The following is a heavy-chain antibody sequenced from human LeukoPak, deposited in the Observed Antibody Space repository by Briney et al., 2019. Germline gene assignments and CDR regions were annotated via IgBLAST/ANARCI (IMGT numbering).Heavy chain of an antibody. CDR1: GYTFTNYA. V-gene: IGHV7-4-1*02. J-gene: IGHJ4*02. CDR2: INTNAGNP. Sequence: ASVKVSCKASGYTFTNYAINWVRQAPGQGLEWMGWINTNAGNPTYAQGFTGQFVFSLDTSVSTAYLQISSLKAEDTAVYYCTRGDEVLFDYWGQGTLVTVSS. CDR3: TRGDEVLFDY.